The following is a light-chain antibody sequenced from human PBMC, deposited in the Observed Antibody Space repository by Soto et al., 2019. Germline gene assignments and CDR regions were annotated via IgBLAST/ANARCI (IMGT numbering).Light chain of an antibody. CDR2: GAS. J-gene: IGKJ2*01. CDR3: QQYNTWPPMYT. CDR1: QSVTNN. Sequence: EIVMTQSPATLSVSPGERATLSCRASQSVTNNNLAWYQQKPGQAPRLLFYGASTRATGIPARFSGSGSGTEFTLTISSLQSEDFAVYYCQQYNTWPPMYTCGQGTKLEIK. V-gene: IGKV3-15*01.